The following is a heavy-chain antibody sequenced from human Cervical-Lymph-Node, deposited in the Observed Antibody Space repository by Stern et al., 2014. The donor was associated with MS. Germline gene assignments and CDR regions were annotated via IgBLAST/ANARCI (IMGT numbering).Heavy chain of an antibody. CDR2: IYYSGTT. Sequence: QLQLQESGPGLVKPSETLSLTCTVSGGSVSSGKYHWTWIRQPPGKGLEWIGYIYYSGTTNYNPALKGRVIISVDTSKNQFFLTLSSVTAADTAVYYCARERWRSSSFDFWGQGTLVTVSS. D-gene: IGHD2-15*01. J-gene: IGHJ4*02. CDR1: GGSVSSGKYH. CDR3: ARERWRSSSFDF. V-gene: IGHV4-61*01.